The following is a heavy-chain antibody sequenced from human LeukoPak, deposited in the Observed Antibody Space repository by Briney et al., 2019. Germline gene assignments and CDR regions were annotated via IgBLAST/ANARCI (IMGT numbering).Heavy chain of an antibody. Sequence: ASVKVSCKASGYTFTSYAMHWVRQAPGQRLEWMGWINAGTGNTKYSQKFQGRVTITRDTSASTAYMELSSLRSEDTAVYYCARDRRIAVAGGNWFDPWGQGTLVTVSS. J-gene: IGHJ5*02. V-gene: IGHV1-3*01. CDR3: ARDRRIAVAGGNWFDP. CDR1: GYTFTSYA. D-gene: IGHD6-19*01. CDR2: INAGTGNT.